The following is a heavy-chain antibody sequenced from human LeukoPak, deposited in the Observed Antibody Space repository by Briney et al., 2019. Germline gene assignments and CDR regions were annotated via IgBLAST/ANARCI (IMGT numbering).Heavy chain of an antibody. CDR1: GYTFTSYA. D-gene: IGHD6-13*01. Sequence: ASVKVSCKASGYTFTSYAMNWVRQAPGQGLEWMGWINTNTGNPTYAQGFTGRFVFSLDTSVSTAYLQISSLKAEDTVVYYCARKRSSSWYNWFDPWGQGTLVTVSS. V-gene: IGHV7-4-1*02. CDR3: ARKRSSSWYNWFDP. CDR2: INTNTGNP. J-gene: IGHJ5*02.